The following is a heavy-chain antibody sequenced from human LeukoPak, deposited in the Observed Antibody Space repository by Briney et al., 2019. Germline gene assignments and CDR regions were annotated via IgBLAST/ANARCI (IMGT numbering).Heavy chain of an antibody. CDR3: ARGGDILTGQGFDP. V-gene: IGHV4-30-2*01. CDR1: GGSISSGGYS. J-gene: IGHJ5*02. Sequence: SETLSLTCAVSGGSISSGGYSWSWIRPPPGKGLGWIGYIYHSGSTYYNPSLKSRVTISVDRSTNQFSLKLSSVIAADTAVYYCARGGDILTGQGFDPWGQGTLVTVSS. D-gene: IGHD3-9*01. CDR2: IYHSGST.